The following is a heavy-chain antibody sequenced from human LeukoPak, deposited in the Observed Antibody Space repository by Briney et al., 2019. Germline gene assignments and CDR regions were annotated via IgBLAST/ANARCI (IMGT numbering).Heavy chain of an antibody. J-gene: IGHJ5*02. D-gene: IGHD3-22*01. Sequence: ASVKVPCKASGYTLTELSMHWVRQAPGKGLEWMGGFDPEDGETIYAQKFQGRVTMTEDTSTDTAYMELSSLRSEDTAVYYCASNWRYYDSSGYYGGWFDPWGQGTLVTVSS. CDR3: ASNWRYYDSSGYYGGWFDP. CDR2: FDPEDGET. V-gene: IGHV1-24*01. CDR1: GYTLTELS.